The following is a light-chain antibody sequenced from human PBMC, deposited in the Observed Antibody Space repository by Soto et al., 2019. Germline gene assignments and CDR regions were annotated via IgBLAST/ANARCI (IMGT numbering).Light chain of an antibody. CDR3: SSYTTSRTPEV. J-gene: IGLJ1*01. CDR2: EVS. V-gene: IGLV2-8*01. CDR1: SSDVGGYNY. Sequence: QSALTQPPSASGSPGQSVTISCTGTSSDVGGYNYVSWYQQHPGKAPKLIISEVSKRPSGVPDRFSGSKSGNTASLNVSGLHAEDEADYYCSSYTTSRTPEVLGTGTKVTVL.